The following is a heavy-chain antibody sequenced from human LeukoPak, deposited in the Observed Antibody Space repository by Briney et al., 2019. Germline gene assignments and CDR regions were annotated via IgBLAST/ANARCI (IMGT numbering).Heavy chain of an antibody. D-gene: IGHD4-17*01. V-gene: IGHV4-59*01. J-gene: IGHJ4*02. CDR3: ARGTAGPMTTVKLGDY. Sequence: SETLPLTCTVSGGSISSYYWSWIRQPLGKGLEWIGYIYYSGSTNYNPSLKSRVTISVDTSKNQFSLKLSSVTAADTAVYSCARGTAGPMTTVKLGDYWGQGTLVTVSS. CDR1: GGSISSYY. CDR2: IYYSGST.